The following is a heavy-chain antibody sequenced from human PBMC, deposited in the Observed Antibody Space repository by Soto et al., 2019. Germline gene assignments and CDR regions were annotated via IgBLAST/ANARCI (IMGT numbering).Heavy chain of an antibody. CDR1: GGSFSGYY. Sequence: SETLSLTCAGYGGSFSGYYWSWIRQPPGKGLEWIGEINHSGSTNYNPSLKSRVTISVDTSKNQFSLKLSSVTAADTAVYYCARSRRANYFDYWGQGTLVTVSS. CDR3: ARSRRANYFDY. V-gene: IGHV4-34*01. J-gene: IGHJ4*02. CDR2: INHSGST.